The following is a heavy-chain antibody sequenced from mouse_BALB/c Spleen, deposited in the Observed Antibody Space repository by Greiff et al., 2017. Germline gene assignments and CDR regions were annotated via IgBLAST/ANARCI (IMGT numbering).Heavy chain of an antibody. V-gene: IGHV3-8*02. CDR3: ARLGITTGQAWFAY. D-gene: IGHD2-4*01. CDR2: ISYSGST. CDR1: GDSITSGY. Sequence: EVKLVESGPSLVKPSQTLSLTCSVTGDSITSGYWNWIRKFPGNKLEYMGYISYSGSTYYNPSLKSRISITRDTSKNQYYLQLNSVTTEDTATYYCARLGITTGQAWFAYWGQGTLVTVSA. J-gene: IGHJ3*01.